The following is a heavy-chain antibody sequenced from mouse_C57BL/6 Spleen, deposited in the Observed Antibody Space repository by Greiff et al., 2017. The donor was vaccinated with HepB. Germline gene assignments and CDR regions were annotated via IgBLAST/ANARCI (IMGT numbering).Heavy chain of an antibody. D-gene: IGHD2-4*01. CDR3: ARYRYDYGGAMDY. CDR2: IRNKANGYTT. J-gene: IGHJ4*01. V-gene: IGHV7-3*01. CDR1: GFTFTDYY. Sequence: EVKLMESGGGLVQPGGSLSLSCAASGFTFTDYYMSWVRQPPGKALEWLGFIRNKANGYTTEYSASVKGRFTISRDNSQSILYLQRNALRAEDSATDYCARYRYDYGGAMDYWGQGTSVTVSS.